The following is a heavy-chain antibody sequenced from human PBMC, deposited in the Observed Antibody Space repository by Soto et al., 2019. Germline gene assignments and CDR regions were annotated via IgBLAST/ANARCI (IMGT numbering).Heavy chain of an antibody. V-gene: IGHV3-23*01. CDR1: GFSLSAYS. CDR3: AKREALGYCSSTSCYKNYYYGMDV. CDR2: ITSRGGT. D-gene: IGHD2-2*02. Sequence: GGSLRLSCAASGFSLSAYSMNWVRQAPGKGLEWLSSITSRGGTYYADSVKGRFTISRDNSKNTLYLQMNSLRAEDTAVYYCAKREALGYCSSTSCYKNYYYGMDVWGQGATVTVSS. J-gene: IGHJ6*02.